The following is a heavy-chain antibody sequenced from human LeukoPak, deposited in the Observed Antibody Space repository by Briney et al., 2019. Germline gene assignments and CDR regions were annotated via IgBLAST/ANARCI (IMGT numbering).Heavy chain of an antibody. J-gene: IGHJ4*02. CDR3: XXXXXXXVVTATPGPRPNTFDY. CDR2: INHSGST. CDR1: GGPFSGYY. D-gene: IGHD2-21*02. Sequence: SETLSLTCAVYGGPFSGYYWSWIRQPPGKGLEWIGEINHSGSTNYNPSLKSRVTISVDTSKNQFSMKLSSVTAADTAVYYCXXXXXXXVVTATPGPRPNTFDYWGQGTLVTVSS. V-gene: IGHV4-34*01.